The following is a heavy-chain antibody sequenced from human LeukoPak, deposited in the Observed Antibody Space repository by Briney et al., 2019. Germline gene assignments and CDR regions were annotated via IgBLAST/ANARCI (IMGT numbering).Heavy chain of an antibody. Sequence: GGSLRLSCAASGFTFSSYAMSWVRQAPGKGLEWVSAISGSGGSTYYADSVKGRFTISRDNSKNTLYLQMNSLRAEDTAVYYCAKDLWGIVGATYFDYWGQGTLVTVSS. V-gene: IGHV3-23*01. CDR3: AKDLWGIVGATYFDY. CDR1: GFTFSSYA. J-gene: IGHJ4*02. D-gene: IGHD1-26*01. CDR2: ISGSGGST.